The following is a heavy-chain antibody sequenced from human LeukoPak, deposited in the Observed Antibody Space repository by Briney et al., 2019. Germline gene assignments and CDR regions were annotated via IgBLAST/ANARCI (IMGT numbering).Heavy chain of an antibody. CDR2: ISGSGDST. CDR1: GFTFSSYS. CDR3: AKDDSSGYYGALDY. V-gene: IGHV3-23*01. J-gene: IGHJ4*02. D-gene: IGHD3-22*01. Sequence: GTLRLSCVVSGFTFSSYSMSWVRQAPGKGLEWVSAISGSGDSTYYADSVKGRFTISRDNSKNTLYLQMNSLRAEDTAVYYCAKDDSSGYYGALDYWGQGTLVTVSS.